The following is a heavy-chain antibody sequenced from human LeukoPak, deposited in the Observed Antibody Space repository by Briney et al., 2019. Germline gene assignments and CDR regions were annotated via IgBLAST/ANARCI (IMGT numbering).Heavy chain of an antibody. CDR1: GFTFSSYS. CDR3: ARVWNCGGDCYSDYYYYMDV. J-gene: IGHJ6*03. V-gene: IGHV3-20*04. D-gene: IGHD2-21*02. CDR2: INWSGRST. Sequence: GGSLRLSCAASGFTFSSYSMNWVRQAPGKGLEWVAGINWSGRSTGYGDSVKGRFTISRDNAKNSLYLQMNSLRAEDTALYYCARVWNCGGDCYSDYYYYMDVWGEGTTVTVSS.